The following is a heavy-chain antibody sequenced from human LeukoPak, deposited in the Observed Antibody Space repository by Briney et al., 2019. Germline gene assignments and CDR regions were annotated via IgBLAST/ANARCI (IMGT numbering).Heavy chain of an antibody. Sequence: VQPGGSLRLSCAASGFTFSTYGMHWVRQAPGKGLEWVAFIRNDGTIKYYADSVKGRFTISRDNSKNTLYLQMNSLRAEDTAVYYCAKTGSSSWGYFDYWGQGTLVTVSS. CDR3: AKTGSSSWGYFDY. CDR2: IRNDGTIK. CDR1: GFTFSTYG. D-gene: IGHD6-13*01. J-gene: IGHJ4*02. V-gene: IGHV3-30*02.